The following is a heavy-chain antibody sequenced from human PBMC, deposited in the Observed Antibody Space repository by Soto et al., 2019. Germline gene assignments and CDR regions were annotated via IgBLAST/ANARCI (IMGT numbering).Heavy chain of an antibody. V-gene: IGHV4-59*08. Sequence: ASETLSLTFTVSGGSISSYYWSWIRQPPGKGLEWIGYIYYSGSTNYNPSLKSRVTISVDTSKNQFSLKLSSVTAPDTAVYYCPRHEAIFGVVHWLGPWGQGTRVTVAS. CDR2: IYYSGST. CDR1: GGSISSYY. J-gene: IGHJ5*02. CDR3: PRHEAIFGVVHWLGP. D-gene: IGHD3-3*01.